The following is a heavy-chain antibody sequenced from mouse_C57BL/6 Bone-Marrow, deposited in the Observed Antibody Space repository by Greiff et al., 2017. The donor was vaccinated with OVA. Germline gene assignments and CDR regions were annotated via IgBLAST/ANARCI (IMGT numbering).Heavy chain of an antibody. V-gene: IGHV5-6*01. Sequence: EVKLVESGGDLVKPGGSLKLSCAASGFTFSSYGMSWVRQTPDKRLEWVATISSGGSYTYYPDSVKGRFTISRDNAKNTLYLQMSSLKSEDTAMYYCARSLIYYYGCRNYWGQGTTLTVSS. CDR3: ARSLIYYYGCRNY. CDR1: GFTFSSYG. CDR2: ISSGGSYT. J-gene: IGHJ2*01. D-gene: IGHD1-1*01.